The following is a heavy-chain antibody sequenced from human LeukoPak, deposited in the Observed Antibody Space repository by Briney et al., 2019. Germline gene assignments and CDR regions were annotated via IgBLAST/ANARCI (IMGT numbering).Heavy chain of an antibody. CDR1: GFSLSGYW. J-gene: IGHJ4*02. CDR3: ARGGYSFDY. CDR2: LHADGVEQ. D-gene: IGHD5-18*01. V-gene: IGHV3-7*01. Sequence: GGSLRLSCAASGFSLSGYWMTWVLQAPGKGLEWVARLHADGVEQNYVDSVTGRFTMSRDNAKNSLDLQMNSLRVEDTAVYYCARGGYSFDYLGQGTLVAVSS.